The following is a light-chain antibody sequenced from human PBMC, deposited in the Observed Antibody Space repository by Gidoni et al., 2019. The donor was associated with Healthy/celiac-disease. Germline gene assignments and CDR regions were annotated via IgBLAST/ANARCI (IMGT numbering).Light chain of an antibody. V-gene: IGKV3-11*01. Sequence: EIVLTQSPATLSLSPGERATLSCRASQSVSSYLAWYQQKPGQAPRLLIYDASNRATGIPARFSGSGSRTDFTLTISSLEPEDFAVYYCQQRSNWPPRVTFXGXTKVEIK. J-gene: IGKJ4*01. CDR1: QSVSSY. CDR2: DAS. CDR3: QQRSNWPPRVT.